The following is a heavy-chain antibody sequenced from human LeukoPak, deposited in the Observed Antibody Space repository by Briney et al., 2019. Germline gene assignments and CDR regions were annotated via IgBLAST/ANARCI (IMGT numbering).Heavy chain of an antibody. CDR2: ISYDGSNK. V-gene: IGHV3-30-3*01. CDR3: ARVSSSFYYYYGMDV. D-gene: IGHD6-6*01. J-gene: IGHJ6*02. Sequence: GRSLRLSCAAPGFTFSSYAMHWVRQAPGKGLEWVAVISYDGSNKYYADSVKGRFTISRDNSKNTLYLQMNSLRAEDTAVYYCARVSSSFYYYYGMDVWGQGTTVTVSS. CDR1: GFTFSSYA.